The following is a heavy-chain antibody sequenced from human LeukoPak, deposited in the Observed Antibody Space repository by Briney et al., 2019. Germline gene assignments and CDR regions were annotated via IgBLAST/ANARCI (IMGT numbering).Heavy chain of an antibody. CDR2: IYYSGST. D-gene: IGHD3-10*01. CDR1: GGSISSYY. Sequence: SETLSLTCTVSGGSISSYYWSWIRQPPGKGLEWIGYIYYSGSTNCIPSLKSRVTISVDTSKNQFSLKLSSVTAADTAVYYCARFSTNTYGSADYWGQGTLVTVSS. V-gene: IGHV4-59*01. CDR3: ARFSTNTYGSADY. J-gene: IGHJ4*02.